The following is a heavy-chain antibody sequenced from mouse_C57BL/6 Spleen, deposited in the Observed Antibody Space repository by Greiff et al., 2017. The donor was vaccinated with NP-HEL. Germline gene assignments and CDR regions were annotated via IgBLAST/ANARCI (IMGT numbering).Heavy chain of an antibody. CDR3: ARERAYYGSRGGYFDY. V-gene: IGHV1-52*01. J-gene: IGHJ2*01. CDR2: IDPSDSET. Sequence: VQLQQPGAELVRPGSSVKLSCKASGYTFTSYWMHWVKQRPIQGLEWIGNIDPSDSETHYNQKFKDKATLTVDKSSSTAYMQLSSLTSEDSAVYYCARERAYYGSRGGYFDYWGQGTTLTVSS. D-gene: IGHD1-1*01. CDR1: GYTFTSYW.